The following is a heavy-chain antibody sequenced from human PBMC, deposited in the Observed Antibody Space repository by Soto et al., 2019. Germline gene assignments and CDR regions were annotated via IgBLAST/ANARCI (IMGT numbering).Heavy chain of an antibody. CDR2: ISYDGSNK. Sequence: QVQLVESGGGVVQPGRSLRLSCAASGFTFSSYAMHWVRQAPGKGLEWVAVISYDGSNKYYADSVKGRFTISRDNSKNTLYLQMNSLRAEDTAVYYCARDRVTMVRGVIITRKGFDHWGQGTLVTVSS. V-gene: IGHV3-30-3*01. J-gene: IGHJ4*02. CDR3: ARDRVTMVRGVIITRKGFDH. CDR1: GFTFSSYA. D-gene: IGHD3-10*01.